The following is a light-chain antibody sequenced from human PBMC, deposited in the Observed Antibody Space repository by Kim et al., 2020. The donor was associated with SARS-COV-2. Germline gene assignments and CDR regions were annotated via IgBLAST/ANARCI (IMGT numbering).Light chain of an antibody. CDR2: RND. J-gene: IGLJ3*02. CDR1: RANIGNNF. Sequence: QSVLTQPPSASGTPGQTVTISCSGGRANIGNNFVFWYRQPPGAAPRLLMYRNDQRPSGVPDRISGYKSGTSASLVISDLRSEDEADYICSSWDDTLNSQLFGGGTKVTVL. CDR3: SSWDDTLNSQL. V-gene: IGLV1-47*01.